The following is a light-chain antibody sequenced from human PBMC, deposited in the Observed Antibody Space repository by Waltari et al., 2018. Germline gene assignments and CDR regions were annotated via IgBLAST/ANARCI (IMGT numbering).Light chain of an antibody. V-gene: IGLV2-14*01. CDR1: SSDVGGYNY. J-gene: IGLJ3*02. CDR3: SSYTSSSTAV. Sequence: QSALTQPASVSGSPGQSITISCTGTSSDVGGYNYVSWYQQHPGKAPKLMIYEVSNRPSGVSNRFSGSKSGNTASLTISGLQAEDEADYYCSSYTSSSTAVFGGGTKPTVL. CDR2: EVS.